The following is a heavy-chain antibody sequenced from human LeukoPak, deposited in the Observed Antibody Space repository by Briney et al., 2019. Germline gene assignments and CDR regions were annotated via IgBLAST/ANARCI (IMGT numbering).Heavy chain of an antibody. J-gene: IGHJ4*02. CDR2: ISGSGDST. Sequence: GGSLRLSCAASGFTFSSYAMSWVRQAPGKGLEWVSAISGSGDSTYYGDSVKGRFTISRDNSKNTLYLQMNSLRAEGTAAYYCAKTRPLDSSSWSHGDYWGQGTLVTVSS. CDR1: GFTFSSYA. CDR3: AKTRPLDSSSWSHGDY. D-gene: IGHD6-13*01. V-gene: IGHV3-23*01.